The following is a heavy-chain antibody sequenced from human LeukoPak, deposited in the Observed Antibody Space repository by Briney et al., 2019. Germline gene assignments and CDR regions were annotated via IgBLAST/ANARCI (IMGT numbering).Heavy chain of an antibody. CDR2: IYYSGRT. CDR1: GGSISSYY. J-gene: IGHJ4*02. Sequence: SESLSLTCTVSGGSISSYYWSWIRQPPGKGLEWIGYIYYSGRTNYNPSLKSRVTISVDTSKNQFSLRLRSGSAADTAVYYWAGGSGNSDYWGQGTLGTVSS. D-gene: IGHD4-23*01. V-gene: IGHV4-59*01. CDR3: AGGSGNSDY.